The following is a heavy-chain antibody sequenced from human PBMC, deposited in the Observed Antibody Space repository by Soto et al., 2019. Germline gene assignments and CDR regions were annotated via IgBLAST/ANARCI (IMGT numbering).Heavy chain of an antibody. J-gene: IGHJ6*03. V-gene: IGHV3-7*01. D-gene: IGHD2-15*01. CDR1: GFSFSSYW. CDR3: ARGVCVIGRNCSPVDV. CDR2: IKQDGSER. Sequence: PGGSLRLSCGASGFSFSSYWMSWVRQAPGKGLEWVANIKQDGSERDYVDSVKGRFSISRDNARNSLYLQMNTLRAEDTAIYYCARGVCVIGRNCSPVDVRGKGTSVTVS.